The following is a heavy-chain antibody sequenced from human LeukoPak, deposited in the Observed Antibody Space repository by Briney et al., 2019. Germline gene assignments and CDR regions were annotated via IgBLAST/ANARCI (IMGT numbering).Heavy chain of an antibody. D-gene: IGHD3-22*01. J-gene: IGHJ4*02. Sequence: LETLSLTCTVSGGSISGYYWSWIRQPPGKGLECIGYIYYSGSTNYNPSLKSRVTISVDTSRNQFSLKLTSVTAADTAVYYCAKVSDRDSSGYYTGFEYWGQGTLVTVSS. CDR3: AKVSDRDSSGYYTGFEY. CDR2: IYYSGST. V-gene: IGHV4-59*08. CDR1: GGSISGYY.